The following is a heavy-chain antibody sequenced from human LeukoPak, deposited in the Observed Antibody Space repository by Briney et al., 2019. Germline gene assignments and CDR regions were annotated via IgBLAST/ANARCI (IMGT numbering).Heavy chain of an antibody. V-gene: IGHV3-30*18. Sequence: GRSLRLSCAASGFTFSSYGMHWVRQAPGKGLDWVAVISYDGSNKYYADSVKGRFTISRDNSKNTLFLQMNSLRAEDTAVYYCAKGSNRGVATIDYWGQGTLVTVSS. CDR3: AKGSNRGVATIDY. J-gene: IGHJ4*02. CDR1: GFTFSSYG. D-gene: IGHD5-12*01. CDR2: ISYDGSNK.